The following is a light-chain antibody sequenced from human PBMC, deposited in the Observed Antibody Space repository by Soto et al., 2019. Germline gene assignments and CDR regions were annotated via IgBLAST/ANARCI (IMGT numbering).Light chain of an antibody. CDR2: DAS. V-gene: IGKV3-11*01. CDR3: QQRSNWPPWT. Sequence: EIVLTQSPATLSFSPGERATLSCRASQSVSSYLAWYQQKPGQAPRLLIYDASNRATGIPARFSGSGSGTVFTLTISSLEPEDFAVYYCQQRSNWPPWTFRQGTKVEIK. CDR1: QSVSSY. J-gene: IGKJ1*01.